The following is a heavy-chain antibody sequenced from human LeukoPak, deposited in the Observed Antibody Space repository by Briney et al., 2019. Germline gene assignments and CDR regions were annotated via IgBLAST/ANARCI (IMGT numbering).Heavy chain of an antibody. V-gene: IGHV3-7*01. CDR1: GFTFSNYA. Sequence: GGSLRLSCAASGFTFSNYAMSWVRQAPGKGLEWVANIKQDGSEKYYVDSVKGRFTISRDNAKNSLYLQMNSLRAEDTAVYYCARAGPGRYFDWLQFDYWGQGTLVTVSS. D-gene: IGHD3-9*01. CDR3: ARAGPGRYFDWLQFDY. CDR2: IKQDGSEK. J-gene: IGHJ4*02.